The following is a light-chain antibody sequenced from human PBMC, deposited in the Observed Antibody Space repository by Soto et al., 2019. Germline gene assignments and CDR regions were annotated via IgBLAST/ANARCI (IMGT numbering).Light chain of an antibody. Sequence: DVQMTQSPSSLSASVGDRVTITCRASQSICSYLNWYQQKPGKAPKLLIYAASSLQSGVPSRFSGSGSGTDFTLTISSLQPEDFATYSCQQSYSTPRTFGEGTKVEIK. J-gene: IGKJ1*01. CDR3: QQSYSTPRT. CDR1: QSICSY. CDR2: AAS. V-gene: IGKV1-39*01.